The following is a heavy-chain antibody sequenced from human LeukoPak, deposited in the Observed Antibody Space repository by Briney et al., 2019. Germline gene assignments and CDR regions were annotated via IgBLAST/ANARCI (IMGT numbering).Heavy chain of an antibody. Sequence: ASVTVSCKVSGYTLTELSMHWVRQAPGQGLEWMGWINPNSGGTNYAQKFQGRVTMTRDTSISTAYMGLSRLRSDDTAVYYCARDEQWLVPGDYWGQGTLVTVSS. V-gene: IGHV1-2*02. CDR2: INPNSGGT. J-gene: IGHJ4*02. CDR1: GYTLTELS. D-gene: IGHD6-19*01. CDR3: ARDEQWLVPGDY.